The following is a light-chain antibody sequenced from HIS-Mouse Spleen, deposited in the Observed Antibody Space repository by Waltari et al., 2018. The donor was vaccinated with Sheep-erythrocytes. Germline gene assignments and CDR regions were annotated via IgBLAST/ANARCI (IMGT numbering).Light chain of an antibody. J-gene: IGKJ2*01. V-gene: IGKV3-15*01. CDR2: GAS. CDR3: QQYNNWPPYT. CDR1: QSVSSN. Sequence: EIVMTQSPATLSVSPGERATLSCRASQSVSSNLAWYQQKTGHAPRLLIYGASTRATGIPARFSGSGSGTEFTLTISSLQSEDFAVYYCQQYNNWPPYTFGQGTKLEI.